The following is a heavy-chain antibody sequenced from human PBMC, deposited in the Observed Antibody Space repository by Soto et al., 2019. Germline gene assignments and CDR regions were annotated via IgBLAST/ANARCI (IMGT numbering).Heavy chain of an antibody. CDR1: CGSVSTGSYD. V-gene: IGHV4-61*01. CDR3: ARDGHGMDV. Sequence: LSLTCTVSCGSVSTGSYDWSWIRHPPGKVLEWIGKIFFTGSAHYNPSLRNRVTMSVDTSKDQFSLTLTSVTAADTAVYYCARDGHGMDVWGQGTTVTVSS. CDR2: IFFTGSA. J-gene: IGHJ6*02.